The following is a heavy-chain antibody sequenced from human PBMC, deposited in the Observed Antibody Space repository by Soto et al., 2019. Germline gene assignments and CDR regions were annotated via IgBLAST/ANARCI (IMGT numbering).Heavy chain of an antibody. V-gene: IGHV4-61*01. CDR1: GGSVSSGSYY. CDR3: ARGALYTAMVREGFDY. D-gene: IGHD5-18*01. Sequence: SETLSLTCTVSGGSVSSGSYYWSWIRQPPGKGLEWIGYIYYSGSTNYNPSLKSRVTISVDTSKNQFSLKLSSVTAADTAVYYCARGALYTAMVREGFDYWGQGTLVTVSS. CDR2: IYYSGST. J-gene: IGHJ4*02.